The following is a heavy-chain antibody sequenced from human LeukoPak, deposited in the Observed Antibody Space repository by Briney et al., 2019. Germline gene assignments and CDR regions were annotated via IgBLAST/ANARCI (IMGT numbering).Heavy chain of an antibody. CDR1: GFTFSSYV. D-gene: IGHD2-2*01. CDR2: ISGSGGST. J-gene: IGHJ6*02. CDR3: AKDLVRYCSSTSCPTLYYYYGMDV. V-gene: IGHV3-23*01. Sequence: PGGSLRLSCAASGFTFSSYVMSWVRQAPGKGLEWVSAISGSGGSTYYADSVKGRFTISRDNSKNTLYLQMNSLRAEDTAVYYCAKDLVRYCSSTSCPTLYYYYGMDVWGQGTTVTVSS.